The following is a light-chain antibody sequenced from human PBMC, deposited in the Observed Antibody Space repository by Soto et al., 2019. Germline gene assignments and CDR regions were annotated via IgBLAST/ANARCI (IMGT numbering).Light chain of an antibody. CDR2: LAS. CDR3: LEALQFPWT. V-gene: IGKV2-28*01. J-gene: IGKJ1*01. CDR1: QSLLNSNGYYY. Sequence: DIVMTQSPLSLPVTPGEPASISCRSSQSLLNSNGYYYLDWYVQKPGQSPQLLIYLASNRDRRVPDSFRGSGSATDFTMKIRRVEGDDVGFYCCLEALQFPWTFGQGTMVEI.